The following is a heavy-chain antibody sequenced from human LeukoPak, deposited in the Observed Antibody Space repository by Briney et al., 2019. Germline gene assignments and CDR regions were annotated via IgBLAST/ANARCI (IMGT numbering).Heavy chain of an antibody. D-gene: IGHD3-3*01. CDR3: ARDTIQGMDV. J-gene: IGHJ6*02. CDR2: INTDGSST. V-gene: IGHV3-74*01. CDR1: GFAFSSYW. Sequence: GSLRLSCAASGFAFSSYWMHWVRQAPGKGLVWVSRINTDGSSTGYADSVKGRFTTSRDNAKNTLSLQMNSLRAEDTAVYYCARDTIQGMDVWGQGTTVTVAS.